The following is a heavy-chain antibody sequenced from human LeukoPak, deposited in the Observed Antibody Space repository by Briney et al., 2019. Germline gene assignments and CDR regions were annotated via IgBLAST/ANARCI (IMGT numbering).Heavy chain of an antibody. CDR1: GFTFSNAW. J-gene: IGHJ6*02. CDR2: IKSKTDGGTT. V-gene: IGHV3-15*01. CDR3: ALYAIGGGYDEGMYYYGMDV. D-gene: IGHD5-12*01. Sequence: GGSLRLSCAASGFTFSNAWMSWVRQAPGKGLEWVGRIKSKTDGGTTDYAAPVTGRFTISRDDSKNTLYLQMNSLKTEDTAVYYCALYAIGGGYDEGMYYYGMDVWGQGTTVTVS.